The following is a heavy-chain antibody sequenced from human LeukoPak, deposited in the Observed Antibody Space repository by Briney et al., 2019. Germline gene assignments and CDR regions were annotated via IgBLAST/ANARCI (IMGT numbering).Heavy chain of an antibody. Sequence: PGGSLRLSCAASGFTFSSYGMHWVRQAPGKGLEWVAVISYDGSNKYYADSVKGRFTISRDNSKNTLYLQMNSLRAEDTAVYYCARAGVVPAAPYGWFDYWGQGTLVTVSS. CDR2: ISYDGSNK. J-gene: IGHJ4*02. CDR1: GFTFSSYG. V-gene: IGHV3-30*19. CDR3: ARAGVVPAAPYGWFDY. D-gene: IGHD2-2*01.